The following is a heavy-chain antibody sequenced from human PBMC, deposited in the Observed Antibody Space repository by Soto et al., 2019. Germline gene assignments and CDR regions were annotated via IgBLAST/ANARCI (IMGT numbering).Heavy chain of an antibody. V-gene: IGHV4-34*01. CDR2: INHSGST. Sequence: QVQLQQWGAGLLKPSETLSLTCAVYGGSFSGYYWSWIRQPPGKGLEWIGEINHSGSTNYNPSLKSRVTIAVDTSKNQFSLKLSSVTAADTAVYYCARSPDTRITIFGVAPGGMAVWGQGTTVTVS. D-gene: IGHD3-3*01. J-gene: IGHJ6*02. CDR1: GGSFSGYY. CDR3: ARSPDTRITIFGVAPGGMAV.